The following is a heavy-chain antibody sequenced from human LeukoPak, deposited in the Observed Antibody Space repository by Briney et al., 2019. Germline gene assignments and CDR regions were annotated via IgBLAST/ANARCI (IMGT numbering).Heavy chain of an antibody. CDR3: AKVLRYFMDV. D-gene: IGHD3-9*01. CDR2: ITSTGDST. V-gene: IGHV3-23*01. J-gene: IGHJ6*02. CDR1: GFTFSNYA. Sequence: PGGSLRLSCAASGFTFSNYAMRWVRQAPGKGLEWVSTITSTGDSTYHADSVKGRFTISRDNSKNTLYLQMNSLRAEDTAVYYCAKVLRYFMDVWGQGTTVTVSS.